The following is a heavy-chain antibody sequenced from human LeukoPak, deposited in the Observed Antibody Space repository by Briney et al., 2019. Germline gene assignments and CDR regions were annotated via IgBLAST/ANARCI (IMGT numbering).Heavy chain of an antibody. CDR3: ARDGGSSTSWYSY. Sequence: GGSLRLSCAASEFTFSSYAMHWVRQAPGKGLEWVAVISYDGSNKYYADSVKGRFTIPRGNSKNTLYLQMNSLRAEDTAVYYCARDGGSSTSWYSYWGQGTLVTVSS. CDR2: ISYDGSNK. CDR1: EFTFSSYA. D-gene: IGHD2-2*01. J-gene: IGHJ4*02. V-gene: IGHV3-30*04.